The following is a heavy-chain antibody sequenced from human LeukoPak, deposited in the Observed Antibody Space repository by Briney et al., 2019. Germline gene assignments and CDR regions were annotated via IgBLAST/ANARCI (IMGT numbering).Heavy chain of an antibody. CDR2: IYPGDSDT. V-gene: IGHV5-51*01. CDR3: ARLSRSCSGGSCYSDWFDP. CDR1: GYEFTSYW. J-gene: IGHJ5*02. D-gene: IGHD2-15*01. Sequence: GESLKISCEGSGYEFTSYWIAWVRQMSGKGLEWMGMIYPGDSDTRYSPSFQGHVTISADKSISTVYLQWSSLKASDTAMYYCARLSRSCSGGSCYSDWFDPWGQGTQVTVSS.